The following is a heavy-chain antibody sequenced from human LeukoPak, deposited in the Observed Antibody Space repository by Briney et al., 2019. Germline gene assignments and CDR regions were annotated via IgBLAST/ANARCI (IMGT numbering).Heavy chain of an antibody. V-gene: IGHV3-30-3*01. Sequence: PGGSLRLSCAASGFTFSSYAMHWVRQAPGKGLEWVAFISYDGSNKYYADSVEGRFTISRDNSKNTLYLQMNSLRAEDTAVYYCARASGGSFDYWGQGTLVTVSS. CDR3: ARASGGSFDY. J-gene: IGHJ4*02. CDR2: ISYDGSNK. CDR1: GFTFSSYA. D-gene: IGHD2-15*01.